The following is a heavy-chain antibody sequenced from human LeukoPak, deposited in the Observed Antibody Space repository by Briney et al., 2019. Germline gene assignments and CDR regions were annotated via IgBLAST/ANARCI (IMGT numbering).Heavy chain of an antibody. CDR2: ISGSGGST. CDR3: ARHCSSTSWFDY. Sequence: PGGSLRLSCAASGFTFSSYAMSWVRQAPGKGLEWVSAISGSGGSTYYADSVKGRLTISRDNSKNTLYLQMNSLRAEDTAVYYCARHCSSTSWFDYWGQGTLVTVSS. CDR1: GFTFSSYA. J-gene: IGHJ4*02. V-gene: IGHV3-23*01. D-gene: IGHD2-2*01.